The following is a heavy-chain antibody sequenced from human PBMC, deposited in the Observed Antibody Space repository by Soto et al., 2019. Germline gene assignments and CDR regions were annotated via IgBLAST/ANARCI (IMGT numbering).Heavy chain of an antibody. Sequence: QLQLQESGPGLVKPSETLSLTCTVSGGSISSSNYYWGWIRQPPGKGLEWIGSIHYGGSIYYNPSLKSRVTISVDTSRNQFSLKLSSVTAADTAVYFCARHRENFDWSLDSWGQGTLVTVSS. CDR3: ARHRENFDWSLDS. D-gene: IGHD3-9*01. J-gene: IGHJ4*02. V-gene: IGHV4-39*01. CDR2: IHYGGSI. CDR1: GGSISSSNYY.